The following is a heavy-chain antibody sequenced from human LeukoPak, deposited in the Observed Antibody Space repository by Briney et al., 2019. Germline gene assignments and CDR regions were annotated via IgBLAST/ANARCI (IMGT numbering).Heavy chain of an antibody. CDR1: GASVSSDNYY. J-gene: IGHJ3*02. D-gene: IGHD4-17*01. CDR2: LHYSGST. V-gene: IGHV4-61*01. Sequence: SETLSLTCTVSGASVSSDNYYWSWIRQPPGKGLEWIGHLHYSGSTNYNPSLQSRVTILRDTSKNQFSLNLRSVTAADTAMYYCARNYGDYVRFAFDIWGQGTMVTVSS. CDR3: ARNYGDYVRFAFDI.